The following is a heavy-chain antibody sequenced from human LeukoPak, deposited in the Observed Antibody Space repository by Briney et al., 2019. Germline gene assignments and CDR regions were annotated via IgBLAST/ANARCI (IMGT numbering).Heavy chain of an antibody. D-gene: IGHD3-3*01. CDR3: ARERAYDFWSGYSNYYYYGMDV. V-gene: IGHV1-46*01. CDR2: INPSGGST. J-gene: IGHJ6*02. Sequence: ASVKVSCKASGYTFTSYYMHRVRQAPGQGLEWMGIINPSGGSTSYAQKFQGRVTMTRDTSTSTVYMELSSLRSEDTAVYYCARERAYDFWSGYSNYYYYGMDVWGQGTTVTVSS. CDR1: GYTFTSYY.